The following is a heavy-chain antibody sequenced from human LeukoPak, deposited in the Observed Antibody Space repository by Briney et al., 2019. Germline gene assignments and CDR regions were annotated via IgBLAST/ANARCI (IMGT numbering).Heavy chain of an antibody. J-gene: IGHJ4*02. Sequence: GGSLRLSCAASGFTVSSNYMSWVRQAPGKGLEWVSAITGSGGRTYYADSVKGRFTISRDNSKNTLYLQMNSLRAEDTAVYYCAKDKGGWYGMYYFDYWGQGTLVTVSS. CDR3: AKDKGGWYGMYYFDY. D-gene: IGHD6-19*01. V-gene: IGHV3-23*01. CDR1: GFTVSSNY. CDR2: ITGSGGRT.